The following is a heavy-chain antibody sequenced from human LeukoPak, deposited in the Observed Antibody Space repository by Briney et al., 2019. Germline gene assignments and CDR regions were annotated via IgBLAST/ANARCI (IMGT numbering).Heavy chain of an antibody. CDR3: ARDRGYVDTAMAVDFDY. J-gene: IGHJ4*02. D-gene: IGHD5-18*01. Sequence: PGRSLRLSCAASGFTFDDYAMHWVRQAPGKGLEWVSGISWNSGSIGYADSVKGRFTISRDNAKNSLYLQMNSLRAEDTALYYCARDRGYVDTAMAVDFDYWGQGTLVTVSS. CDR1: GFTFDDYA. CDR2: ISWNSGSI. V-gene: IGHV3-9*01.